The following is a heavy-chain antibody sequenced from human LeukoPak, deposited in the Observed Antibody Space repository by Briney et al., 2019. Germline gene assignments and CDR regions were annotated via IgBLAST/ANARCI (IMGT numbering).Heavy chain of an antibody. CDR3: ARDVAAAGTNYYYYYGMDV. CDR2: ISAYNGNT. D-gene: IGHD6-13*01. CDR1: GYTFTSYG. J-gene: IGHJ6*02. V-gene: IGHV1-18*01. Sequence: ASVKVSCKASGYTFTSYGIGWVRQAPGQGLEWMGWISAYNGNTNYAQKLQGRVTMTTDTSTSTAYMELRGLRSDDTAVYYCARDVAAAGTNYYYYYGMDVWGQGTTVTVSS.